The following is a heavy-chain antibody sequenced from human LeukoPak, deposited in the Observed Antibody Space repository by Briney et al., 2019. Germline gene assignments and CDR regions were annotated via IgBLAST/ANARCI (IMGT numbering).Heavy chain of an antibody. CDR1: GFTFSNFW. CDR3: ARFAAGGSYYYYMDV. J-gene: IGHJ6*03. Sequence: GGSLRLSCAASGFTFSNFWMHWVRQAPEMGLVWVSRINTDGSRTNSVKGRFTISRDNAKNTLYLQMNSLRAEDTAVYYCARFAAGGSYYYYMDVWGKGTTVTVSS. CDR2: INTDGSRT. D-gene: IGHD6-25*01. V-gene: IGHV3-74*01.